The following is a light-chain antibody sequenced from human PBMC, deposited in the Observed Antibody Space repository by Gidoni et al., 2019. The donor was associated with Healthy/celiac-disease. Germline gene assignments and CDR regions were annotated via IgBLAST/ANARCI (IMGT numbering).Light chain of an antibody. CDR1: QSVSSN. CDR3: QQYNNWPPLT. CDR2: GAS. J-gene: IGKJ4*01. Sequence: EIVMTHSPATLSVSPGERATLSCRASQSVSSNLSWYQQQPGQAPRLLIYGASTRATGIPARFSGSGSGTEFTLTISSMQYEDVAVYYCQQYNNWPPLTFGGGTKVEIK. V-gene: IGKV3-15*01.